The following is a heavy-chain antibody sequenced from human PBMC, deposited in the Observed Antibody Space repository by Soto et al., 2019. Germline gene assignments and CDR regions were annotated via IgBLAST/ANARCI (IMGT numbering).Heavy chain of an antibody. D-gene: IGHD2-21*01. V-gene: IGHV1-69*10. CDR3: NGRYRSYCGGDCYHYFDY. J-gene: IGHJ4*02. CDR2: MNPILGIA. Sequence: VASVKVSCKASVYTFTSYDINWVRQATGQGLEWMGWMNPILGIANYAQKFQGRVTITADKSTSTAYMELSSLRSEDTAVYYCNGRYRSYCGGDCYHYFDYWGQGTLVTVSS. CDR1: VYTFTSYD.